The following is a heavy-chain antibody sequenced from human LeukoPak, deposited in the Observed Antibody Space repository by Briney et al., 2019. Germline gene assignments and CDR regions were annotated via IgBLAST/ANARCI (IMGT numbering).Heavy chain of an antibody. V-gene: IGHV4-61*01. CDR2: IYYSGST. J-gene: IGHJ1*01. CDR1: GGSISSSSYY. CDR3: ARDGYFQH. Sequence: PSETLSLACTVSGGSISSSSYYWSWVRQPPGKGLEWIGYIYYSGSTNYNPSLKSRVTISVDTSKSQFSLKLSSVTAADTAVYYCARDGYFQHWGQGTLVTVSS.